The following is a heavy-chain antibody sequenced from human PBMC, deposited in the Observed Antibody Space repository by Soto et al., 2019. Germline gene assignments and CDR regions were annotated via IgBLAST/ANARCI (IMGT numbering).Heavy chain of an antibody. V-gene: IGHV1-69*13. CDR2: IIPIFGTA. CDR1: GGTFSSYA. CDR3: ARDSGSYSFFDY. Sequence: ASVKVSCKASGGTFSSYAISWVRQAPGQGLEWMGGIIPIFGTANYAQKFQGRVTITADESTSTAYMELSSLRSEDTAVYYCARDSGSYSFFDYWGQGTLVTVS. D-gene: IGHD1-26*01. J-gene: IGHJ4*02.